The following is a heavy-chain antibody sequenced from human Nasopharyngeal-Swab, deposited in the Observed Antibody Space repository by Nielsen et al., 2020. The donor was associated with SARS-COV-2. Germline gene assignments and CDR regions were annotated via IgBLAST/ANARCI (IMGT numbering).Heavy chain of an antibody. CDR2: TTPIFDTA. Sequence: SVKVSCKASGGTFRSYAISWVRQAPGQGLEWMGGTTPIFDTANYAQNFQGRVTITADKFTGTAYMELSSLRSEDTAVYYCTRDPFYYYDSSGNYYGYFDYWGQGTLVTVSS. CDR3: TRDPFYYYDSSGNYYGYFDY. J-gene: IGHJ4*02. D-gene: IGHD3-22*01. V-gene: IGHV1-69*06. CDR1: GGTFRSYA.